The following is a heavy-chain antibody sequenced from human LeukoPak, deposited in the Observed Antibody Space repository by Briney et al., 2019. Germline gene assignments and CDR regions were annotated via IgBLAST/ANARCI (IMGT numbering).Heavy chain of an antibody. CDR2: INHSGGT. Sequence: PSETLSLTCAVSGGSFRDYYWTWIRQPPGKGLEWIGEINHSGGTNYNPSLKSRVTISVDTSKNQFSLNVSSVTAADTAVYYCARGGRVSWFDPWGQGTLVTASP. V-gene: IGHV4-34*01. J-gene: IGHJ5*02. D-gene: IGHD3-16*01. CDR3: ARGGRVSWFDP. CDR1: GGSFRDYY.